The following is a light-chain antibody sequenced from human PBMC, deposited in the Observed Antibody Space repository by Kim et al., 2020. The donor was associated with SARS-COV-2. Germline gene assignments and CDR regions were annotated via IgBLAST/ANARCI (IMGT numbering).Light chain of an antibody. CDR3: QQYGNPPRT. V-gene: IGKV3-20*01. CDR2: GAS. Sequence: LPGDRATLSGRASQSVSSNWLAWCQKKPGQAPRLLSYGASSRATGIRDRLSGSGSGTDFTLTISRLEPEDCAVYYCQQYGNPPRTFGQGTKVDIK. J-gene: IGKJ1*01. CDR1: QSVSSNW.